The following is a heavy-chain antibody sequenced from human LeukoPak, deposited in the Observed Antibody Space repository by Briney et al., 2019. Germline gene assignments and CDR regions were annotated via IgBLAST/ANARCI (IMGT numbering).Heavy chain of an antibody. J-gene: IGHJ4*02. Sequence: SSETLSLTCTVSGGSISSSRYYWGWIRQPPGKGLEWIGSIYYTGTTYYIPSLKSRVTISVDTSKNQFSLKLSSMTAADTAVYYCARHVDGTGDFDYWGQGTLVTVSS. CDR1: GGSISSSRYY. V-gene: IGHV4-39*01. D-gene: IGHD3-10*01. CDR2: IYYTGTT. CDR3: ARHVDGTGDFDY.